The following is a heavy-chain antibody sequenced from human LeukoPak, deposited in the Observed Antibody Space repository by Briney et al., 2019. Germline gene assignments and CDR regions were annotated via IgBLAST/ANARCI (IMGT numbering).Heavy chain of an antibody. CDR2: IYTSGST. D-gene: IGHD3-3*01. V-gene: IGHV4-4*07. Sequence: PSETLSLTCTVSGGSISSYYWSWIRQPAGKGLGWIGRIYTSGSTNYNPSLKSRVTMSVDTSKNQFSLKLSSVTAADTAVYYCARGDFWSDVWGQGTLVTVSS. CDR1: GGSISSYY. J-gene: IGHJ4*02. CDR3: ARGDFWSDV.